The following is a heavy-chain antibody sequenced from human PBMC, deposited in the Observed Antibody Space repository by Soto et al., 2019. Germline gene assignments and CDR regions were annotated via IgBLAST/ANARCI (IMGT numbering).Heavy chain of an antibody. Sequence: GGSLRLSCAASGFTFSSYGMHWVRQAPGKGLEWVAVIWYDGSNKYYADSVKGRFTISRDNSKNTLYLQMNSLRAEDTAVYYCAREGIAVAGTGFDFWGQGTLVTVSS. D-gene: IGHD6-19*01. V-gene: IGHV3-33*01. CDR2: IWYDGSNK. CDR1: GFTFSSYG. J-gene: IGHJ4*02. CDR3: AREGIAVAGTGFDF.